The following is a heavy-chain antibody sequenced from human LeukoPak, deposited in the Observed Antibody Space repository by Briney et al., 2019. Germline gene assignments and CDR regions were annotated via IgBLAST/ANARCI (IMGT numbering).Heavy chain of an antibody. Sequence: SCKVSGYTLTELSMRWVRQAPGKGLEWVGRTRNKANSYTTEYAASVKDRFTISRDDSEKSLYLQMNSLKTEDTAVYYCARVRYCSSTTCRGAFDIWGQGTMVTVSS. CDR3: ARVRYCSSTTCRGAFDI. CDR1: GYTLTELS. CDR2: TRNKANSYTT. D-gene: IGHD2-2*01. J-gene: IGHJ3*02. V-gene: IGHV3-72*01.